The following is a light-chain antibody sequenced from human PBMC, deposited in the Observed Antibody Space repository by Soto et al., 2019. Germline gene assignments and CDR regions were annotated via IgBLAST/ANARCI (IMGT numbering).Light chain of an antibody. V-gene: IGKV3-11*01. CDR3: QRRSSWLT. CDR1: QSVGSY. J-gene: IGKJ4*01. CDR2: DAS. Sequence: EIVLTQSPATLSLSPGERATLSCRASQSVGSYLAWYQQKPGQPPRLLIYDASNRATGIPARFSGSGSGTDFTLTISSLEPDDFAVYYCQRRSSWLTFGGGTKVEI.